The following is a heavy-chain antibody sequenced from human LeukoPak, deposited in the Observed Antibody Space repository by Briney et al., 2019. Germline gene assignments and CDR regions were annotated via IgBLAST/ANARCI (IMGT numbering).Heavy chain of an antibody. D-gene: IGHD1-26*01. Sequence: SETLSLTCTVSGGSTSSYYWSWIRQPPGKGLEWIGYMYHTGISSYNPSLRSRVTVSLDTSENQFSLKLHSVTPADTAIYYCARMLGGRSHASSFDSWGQGTLVTVSS. CDR2: MYHTGIS. CDR3: ARMLGGRSHASSFDS. V-gene: IGHV4-59*01. CDR1: GGSTSSYY. J-gene: IGHJ4*02.